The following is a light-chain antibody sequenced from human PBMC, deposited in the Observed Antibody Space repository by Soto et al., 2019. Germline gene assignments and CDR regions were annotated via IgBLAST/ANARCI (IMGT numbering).Light chain of an antibody. CDR3: CSYRSGSDLGV. V-gene: IGLV2-14*01. CDR1: TSYVGGYNY. CDR2: EVT. Sequence: QSALTQPASVSGSPGQSITISCTGTTSYVGGYNYVSWYQHHAGKAPKLLLFEVTNRPSGVSSRFSGSKSGNTASLTISGLQAEDEVDYYCCSYRSGSDLGVFGTGTKLTVL. J-gene: IGLJ1*01.